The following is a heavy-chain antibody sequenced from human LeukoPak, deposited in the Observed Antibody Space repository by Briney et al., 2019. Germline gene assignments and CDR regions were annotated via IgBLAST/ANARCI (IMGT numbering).Heavy chain of an antibody. CDR1: GFTFISYA. CDR2: ISYDGSNK. V-gene: IGHV3-30-3*01. CDR3: ARASEGNYYGMDV. J-gene: IGHJ6*02. Sequence: GGSLRLSCAASGFTFISYAMHWVRQAPGKGLEWVSVISYDGSNKYYADSVKGRFTISRDNSKNTLYLQMNSLRAEDTAVYYCARASEGNYYGMDVWGQGTTVTVSS. D-gene: IGHD1-14*01.